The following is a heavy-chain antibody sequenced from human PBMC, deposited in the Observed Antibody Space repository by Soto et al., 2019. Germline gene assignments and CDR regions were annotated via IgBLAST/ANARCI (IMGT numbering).Heavy chain of an antibody. V-gene: IGHV4-39*01. D-gene: IGHD2-15*01. Sequence: QLQLQESGPGLVKPSETLSLTCTASGGSISSSSYSWGWIRQPPGKGLEWIGRIYYSGSTYYNPSLKSRVTISVDTSKNQFSLKLSSVTAADTAVYYCARPYCSGGSCYPPNAFDIWGQGTMVTVSS. J-gene: IGHJ3*02. CDR1: GGSISSSSYS. CDR3: ARPYCSGGSCYPPNAFDI. CDR2: IYYSGST.